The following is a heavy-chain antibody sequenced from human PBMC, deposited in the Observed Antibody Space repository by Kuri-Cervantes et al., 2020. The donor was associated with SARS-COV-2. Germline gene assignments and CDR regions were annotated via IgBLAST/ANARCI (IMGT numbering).Heavy chain of an antibody. CDR1: GGSISSYY. J-gene: IGHJ4*02. D-gene: IGHD6-19*01. CDR3: ARNPNSGPFDY. Sequence: GSLRLSCTVSGGSISSYYWSWIRQPPGKGLEWIGYIYYSGSTNYNPSLKSRVTISVDTSKNQFSLKLSSVTAADTAVYYCARNPNSGPFDYWGQGTLVTVSS. V-gene: IGHV4-59*12. CDR2: IYYSGST.